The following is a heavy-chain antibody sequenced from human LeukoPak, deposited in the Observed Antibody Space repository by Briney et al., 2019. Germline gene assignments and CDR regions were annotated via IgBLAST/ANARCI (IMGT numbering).Heavy chain of an antibody. CDR1: GYTFTTYG. CDR3: ARGSPGYYDFWSGGDY. Sequence: ASVKVSCKASGYTFTTYGISWVRQAPGQGLEWMGWISGYNGITNYPQKLQGRVFMTTDTSTSTAYMELRSLRSDDTAVYYCARGSPGYYDFWSGGDYWGQGTLVTVSS. J-gene: IGHJ4*02. D-gene: IGHD3-3*01. V-gene: IGHV1-18*01. CDR2: ISGYNGIT.